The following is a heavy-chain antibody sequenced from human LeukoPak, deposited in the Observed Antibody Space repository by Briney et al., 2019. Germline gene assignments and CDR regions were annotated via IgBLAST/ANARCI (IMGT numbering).Heavy chain of an antibody. Sequence: GGSLRLSCAASGFTFSSYSMNWVRQAPGKGLEWVSAISGSGGSTNYADSVKGRFTISRDNAKNSLYLQMNSLRAEDTAVYYCARDRDSSGYYYTLDYWGQGTLVTVSS. CDR2: ISGSGGST. V-gene: IGHV3-21*01. D-gene: IGHD3-22*01. CDR3: ARDRDSSGYYYTLDY. J-gene: IGHJ4*02. CDR1: GFTFSSYS.